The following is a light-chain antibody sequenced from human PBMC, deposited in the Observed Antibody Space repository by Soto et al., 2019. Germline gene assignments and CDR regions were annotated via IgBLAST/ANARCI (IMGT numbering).Light chain of an antibody. CDR3: QQYGSSIT. CDR2: RTS. CDR1: ESVSSSY. J-gene: IGKJ5*01. Sequence: EFVLTQSAGTLSLSPGERATVCCRASESVSSSYLAWYQQKPGQAPRLLIYRTSNRATGIPDRFSGSGSGTDFTLTISRLEPEDFAVYYCQQYGSSITFGQGTRLEI. V-gene: IGKV3-20*01.